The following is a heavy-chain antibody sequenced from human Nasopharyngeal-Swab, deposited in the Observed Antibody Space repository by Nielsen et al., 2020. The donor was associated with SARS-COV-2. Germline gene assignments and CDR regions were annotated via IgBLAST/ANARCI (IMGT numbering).Heavy chain of an antibody. Sequence: SVPLSLNSTFSLYSTSSRYYWAWIRQPPGKGLEWIGSIYHSGSTYYNPSPKSRVTISVDTSKNQFSLKLSSVTAADTAVYYCARDGVIWFGEMGHNWFDPWGQGTLVTVSS. CDR3: ARDGVIWFGEMGHNWFDP. CDR1: LYSTSSRYY. D-gene: IGHD3-10*01. J-gene: IGHJ5*02. V-gene: IGHV4-38-2*02. CDR2: IYHSGST.